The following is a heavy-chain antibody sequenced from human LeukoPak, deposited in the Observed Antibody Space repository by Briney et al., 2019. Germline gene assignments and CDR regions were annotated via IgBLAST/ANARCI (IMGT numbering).Heavy chain of an antibody. V-gene: IGHV3-13*01. D-gene: IGHD6-13*01. CDR2: IGTAGDT. CDR3: ARGAAAAGTMDY. CDR1: GFTFSSYD. J-gene: IGHJ4*02. Sequence: GGSLRLSCAASGFTFSSYDMHWVRQATGKGLEWASAIGTAGDTYYPGSVKGRFTISRENAKNSLYPQMNSLRAGDTAVYYCARGAAAAGTMDYWGQGTLVTVSS.